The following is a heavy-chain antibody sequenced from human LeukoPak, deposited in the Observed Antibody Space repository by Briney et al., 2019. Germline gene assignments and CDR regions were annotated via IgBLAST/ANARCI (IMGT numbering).Heavy chain of an antibody. D-gene: IGHD3-16*01. Sequence: SETLSLTCTVSGGSISSYYWSWIRQPPGKGLEWIGYIYYSGSTNYNPSLKSRVTISVDTSKNQFSLKLSSVTAADTAVYYCARAPSLIPGYHYYMDVWGKGTTVTVSS. CDR3: ARAPSLIPGYHYYMDV. CDR1: GGSISSYY. V-gene: IGHV4-59*01. J-gene: IGHJ6*03. CDR2: IYYSGST.